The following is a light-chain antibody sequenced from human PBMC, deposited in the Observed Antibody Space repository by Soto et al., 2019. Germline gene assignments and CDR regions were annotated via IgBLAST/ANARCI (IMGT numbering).Light chain of an antibody. Sequence: QSALTQPASVSGSPGQSITISCTGTSSDIGGFNFVSWYQHHPGSAPQLIIYEVSIRPSGVSSRFSASKSGNTASLTISGLQPEDEADYFCGSYTSTTTVVVFGGGTQLTVL. CDR1: SSDIGGFNF. CDR2: EVS. CDR3: GSYTSTTTVVV. V-gene: IGLV2-14*01. J-gene: IGLJ2*01.